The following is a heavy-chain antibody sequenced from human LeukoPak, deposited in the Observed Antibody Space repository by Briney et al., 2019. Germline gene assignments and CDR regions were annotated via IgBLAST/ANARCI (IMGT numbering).Heavy chain of an antibody. CDR1: GGSFSGYY. D-gene: IGHD3-3*01. CDR2: INHSGST. V-gene: IGHV4-34*01. Sequence: SETLSLTCAVYGGSFSGYYWSWIRQPPGKGLEWIGEINHSGSTNYNPSLKSRVTISVDTSKNQFSLKLSSVTAADTAVYYCARDVYYDFWSPLYYFDYWGQGTLVTVSS. J-gene: IGHJ4*02. CDR3: ARDVYYDFWSPLYYFDY.